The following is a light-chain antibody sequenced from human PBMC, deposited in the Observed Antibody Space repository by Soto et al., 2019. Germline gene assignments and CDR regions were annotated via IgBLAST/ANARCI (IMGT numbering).Light chain of an antibody. CDR1: QSVISSY. CDR2: GAS. CDR3: QQYSTSSWT. J-gene: IGKJ1*01. Sequence: EIVLTQSPGTLSLSPGERATLSCRASQSVISSYLVWYQQKPGQAPRLLIYGASSRAPGIPDRFSGSGSGTDFTLTISRLEPEDFAVYYCQQYSTSSWTFGQGTKVEIK. V-gene: IGKV3-20*01.